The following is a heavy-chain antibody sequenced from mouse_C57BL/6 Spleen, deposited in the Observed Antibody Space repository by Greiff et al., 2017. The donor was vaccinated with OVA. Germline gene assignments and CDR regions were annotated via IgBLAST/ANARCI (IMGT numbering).Heavy chain of an antibody. D-gene: IGHD2-4*01. V-gene: IGHV1-81*01. CDR1: GYTFTSYG. Sequence: VQLQESGAELARPGASVKLSCKASGYTFTSYGISWVKQRTGQGLEWIGEIYPRSGNTYYNEKFKGKATLTADKSSSTAYMELRSLTSEDSAVYFCAKWNDCAAYWGQGTLVTVSA. J-gene: IGHJ3*01. CDR2: IYPRSGNT. CDR3: AKWNDCAAY.